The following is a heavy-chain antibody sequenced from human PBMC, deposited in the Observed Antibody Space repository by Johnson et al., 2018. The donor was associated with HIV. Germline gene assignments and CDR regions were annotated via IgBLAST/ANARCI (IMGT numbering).Heavy chain of an antibody. CDR2: LRYDGSEK. Sequence: QVQLVESGGGVVQPGRPLILSCVASGFIFSDYAMHCVRQAPSKGLEWVAVLRYDGSEKKYADSVRGRLSISRDNDKNTLYLQMNSPSPEDTGVYHCARDRHGSGRPNAFDLWGRGTKVTV. V-gene: IGHV3-30-3*01. CDR3: ARDRHGSGRPNAFDL. CDR1: GFIFSDYA. D-gene: IGHD3-10*01. J-gene: IGHJ3*01.